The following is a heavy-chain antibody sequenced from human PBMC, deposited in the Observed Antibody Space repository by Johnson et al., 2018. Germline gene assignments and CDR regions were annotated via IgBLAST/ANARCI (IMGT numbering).Heavy chain of an antibody. CDR2: ISWNSGSI. J-gene: IGHJ1*01. Sequence: SGFTFDDYAMHWVRQAPGKGLEWVSGISWNSGSIGYADSVKGRFTISRDNAKNSLYLQMNSLRAEDTALYYCAKAPVGWLGEGAEYFQHWGQGTLVTVSS. D-gene: IGHD3-3*01. CDR1: GFTFDDYA. CDR3: AKAPVGWLGEGAEYFQH. V-gene: IGHV3-9*01.